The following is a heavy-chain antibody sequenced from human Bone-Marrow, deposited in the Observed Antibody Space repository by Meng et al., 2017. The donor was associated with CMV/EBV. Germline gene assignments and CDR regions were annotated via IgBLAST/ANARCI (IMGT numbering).Heavy chain of an antibody. J-gene: IGHJ4*02. Sequence: GESLKISCAASGFTVSSNYMSWVRQAPGKGLEWVSVIYSGGSTYYADSVKGRFTISRDNAKNSLYLQMNSLRAEDTAVYYCARDTVSKDYDFWSGYNDYWGQGTLVTVSS. CDR3: ARDTVSKDYDFWSGYNDY. CDR2: IYSGGST. V-gene: IGHV3-53*01. CDR1: GFTVSSNY. D-gene: IGHD3-3*01.